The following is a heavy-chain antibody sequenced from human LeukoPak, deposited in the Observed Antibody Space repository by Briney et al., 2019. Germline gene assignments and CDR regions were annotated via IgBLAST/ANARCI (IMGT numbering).Heavy chain of an antibody. CDR3: AKVAALSGIVWFDP. V-gene: IGHV3-23*01. CDR2: ISGSGGST. Sequence: GGSLRLSCAASGFIFSSYAMSWVRQVPGKGLEWVSAISGSGGSTYYADSVKGRFTISRDNSKNTLYLQMNSLRAEDTAVYYCAKVAALSGIVWFDPWGQGTLVTVSS. D-gene: IGHD6-6*01. CDR1: GFIFSSYA. J-gene: IGHJ5*02.